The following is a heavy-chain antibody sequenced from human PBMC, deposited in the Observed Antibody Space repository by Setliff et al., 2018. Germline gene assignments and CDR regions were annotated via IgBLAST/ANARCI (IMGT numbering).Heavy chain of an antibody. CDR1: GDSINRSGYY. J-gene: IGHJ4*02. CDR2: MYYSGSN. CDR3: ARRSGWYY. Sequence: PSETLSLTCNVSGDSINRSGYYWGWIRQPPGKGLEWIGSMYYSGSNDYNPSLKSRVTMSLDTSKNQLSLELTSVTAADTAVYYCARRSGWYYWGQGTLVTVSS. D-gene: IGHD6-19*01. V-gene: IGHV4-39*01.